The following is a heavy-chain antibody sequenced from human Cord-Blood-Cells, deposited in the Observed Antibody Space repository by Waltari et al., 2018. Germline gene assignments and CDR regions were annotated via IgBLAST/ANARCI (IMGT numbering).Heavy chain of an antibody. V-gene: IGHV3-23*01. CDR2: ISGSGGRT. J-gene: IGHJ4*02. CDR1: GFTFSSYA. CDR3: AKGHYDILTGYSYFDY. D-gene: IGHD3-9*01. Sequence: SCAASGFTFSSYAMSWVRQAPGKGLEWVSAISGSGGRTYYAASVKGRFTISRDNSKNTLYLQMNSLRAEDTAVYYCAKGHYDILTGYSYFDYWGQGTLVTVSS.